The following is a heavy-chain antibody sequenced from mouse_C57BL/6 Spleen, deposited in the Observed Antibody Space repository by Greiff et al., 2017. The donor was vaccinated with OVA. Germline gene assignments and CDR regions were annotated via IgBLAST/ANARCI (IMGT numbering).Heavy chain of an antibody. CDR3: GRGGGYDGVDY. V-gene: IGHV1-82*01. CDR1: GYAFSSSW. J-gene: IGHJ2*01. D-gene: IGHD2-2*01. CDR2: IYPGDGDT. Sequence: VQLQQSGPELVKPGASVKISCKASGYAFSSSWMNWVKQRPGKGLEWIGRIYPGDGDTNYNGKFKGKATLTADKSSSTAYMQLSSLSSEDSAVYCCGRGGGYDGVDYWGQGTTLTVAS.